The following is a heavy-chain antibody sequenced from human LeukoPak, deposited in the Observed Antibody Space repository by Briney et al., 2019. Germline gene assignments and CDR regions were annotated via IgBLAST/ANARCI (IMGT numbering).Heavy chain of an antibody. CDR2: IKSNTDGGTT. Sequence: GGSLRLSCAASGFTFSNYAMSWVRQAPGKGLEWVGRIKSNTDGGTTDFAAPVKGRFTISRDDSKNTLYLQMDSLKTEDTALYYCTTGYCSVTSCHRSLYFDYWGQGTLVTVSS. CDR1: GFTFSNYA. V-gene: IGHV3-15*01. CDR3: TTGYCSVTSCHRSLYFDY. J-gene: IGHJ4*02. D-gene: IGHD2-2*01.